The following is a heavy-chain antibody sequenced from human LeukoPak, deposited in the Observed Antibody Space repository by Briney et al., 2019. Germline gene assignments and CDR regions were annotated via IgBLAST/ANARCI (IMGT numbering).Heavy chain of an antibody. CDR3: ARGGYYYGSGSPTKH. CDR1: GYSFTSYW. CDR2: IYPGDSDT. D-gene: IGHD3-10*01. V-gene: IGHV5-51*01. J-gene: IGHJ4*02. Sequence: GESLQISCRASGYSFTSYWIGWVRQMPGKGLEWMGIIYPGDSDTRYSPSFQGQVTISADKSISTAYLQWSSLKASDTAMYYCARGGYYYGSGSPTKHWGQGTLVTVSS.